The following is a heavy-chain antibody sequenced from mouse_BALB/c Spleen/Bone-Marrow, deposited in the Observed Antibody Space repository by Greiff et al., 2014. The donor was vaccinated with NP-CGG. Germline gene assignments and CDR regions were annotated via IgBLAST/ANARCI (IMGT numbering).Heavy chain of an antibody. CDR2: IYPANGNT. CDR1: GFNIKDTF. V-gene: IGHV14-3*02. Sequence: VQLKQSRAELVAPGASVKLSCTGSGFNIKDTFMHWVKQRPEQGLEWIGRIYPANGNTKYDPKFQGKATITADTSSNTAYLQLTRLTSEDTAVYYCTRGEDYWGQGTTLAVSS. CDR3: TRGEDY. J-gene: IGHJ2*01.